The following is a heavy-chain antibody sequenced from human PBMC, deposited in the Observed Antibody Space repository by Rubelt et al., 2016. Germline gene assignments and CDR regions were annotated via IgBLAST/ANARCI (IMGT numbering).Heavy chain of an antibody. J-gene: IGHJ4*02. CDR2: VSHSGGP. CDR1: GEPLSNYL. Sequence: QVRLQQWGGGLLKASETLSLTCAVYGEPLSNYLWTWVRQSPGKGLEWIGEVSHSGGPNSIPSLEGRLTTSMDTSRNQVSMRRTCVVAADSAVYYCGRYTALMTGGLFHWGQGTLVTVSS. CDR3: GRYTALMTGGLFH. D-gene: IGHD5-18*01. V-gene: IGHV4-34*02.